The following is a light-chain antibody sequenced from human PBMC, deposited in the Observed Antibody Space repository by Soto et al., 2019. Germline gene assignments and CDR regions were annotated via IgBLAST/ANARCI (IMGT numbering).Light chain of an antibody. CDR3: QSYDSSLSGHVV. Sequence: QTVVTQPPSVSGAPGQRVTISCTGSSSNIGAGYDVHWYKQLPGTAPKLLIYGNSNRPSGVPDRFSGSKSGTSASLAITGLQAEDEADYYCQSYDSSLSGHVVFGGGTKLTVL. CDR2: GNS. V-gene: IGLV1-40*01. J-gene: IGLJ2*01. CDR1: SSNIGAGYD.